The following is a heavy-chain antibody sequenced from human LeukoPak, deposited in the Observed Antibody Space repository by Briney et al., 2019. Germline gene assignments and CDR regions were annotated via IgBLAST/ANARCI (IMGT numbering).Heavy chain of an antibody. Sequence: SETLSLTCTVSGGSISSSSYYWGWIRQPPGKGLEWVVSIYYSGSTYYNPSLKSRVTISVDTSKNQFSLKLSSVTAADTAVYYCARDFFGLGGIDYWGQGALVTVSS. CDR2: IYYSGST. D-gene: IGHD3-16*01. CDR1: GGSISSSSYY. CDR3: ARDFFGLGGIDY. J-gene: IGHJ4*02. V-gene: IGHV4-39*07.